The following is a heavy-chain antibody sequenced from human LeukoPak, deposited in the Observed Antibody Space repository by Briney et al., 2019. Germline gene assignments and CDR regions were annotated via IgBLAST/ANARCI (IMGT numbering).Heavy chain of an antibody. CDR2: IIPGGGV. Sequence: SETLSLTCAVHGGSFRGYSWSWIRQSPGRGLEWIGEIIPGGGVIYNPSLKSRATISGDTSENQFSLSLTSVTAAHTAVYYCARIRCGHTDVVCYNYWGLGTLVTVSS. V-gene: IGHV4-34*12. D-gene: IGHD2-21*01. J-gene: IGHJ4*02. CDR3: ARIRCGHTDVVCYNY. CDR1: GGSFRGYS.